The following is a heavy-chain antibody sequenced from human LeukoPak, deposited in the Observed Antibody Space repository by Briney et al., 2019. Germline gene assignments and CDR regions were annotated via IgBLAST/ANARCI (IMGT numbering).Heavy chain of an antibody. D-gene: IGHD4-11*01. Sequence: ASVKVSCKASGDTFTGYYIHWVRQAPGQGLEWMGRITPNSCGTNYAQRFQGRVTMTRDTSTSTVYMELSSLRSEDTAVYYCARDLGEGATVTNLYYYYGMDVWGQGTTVTASS. CDR3: ARDLGEGATVTNLYYYYGMDV. CDR2: ITPNSCGT. CDR1: GDTFTGYY. V-gene: IGHV1-2*06. J-gene: IGHJ6*02.